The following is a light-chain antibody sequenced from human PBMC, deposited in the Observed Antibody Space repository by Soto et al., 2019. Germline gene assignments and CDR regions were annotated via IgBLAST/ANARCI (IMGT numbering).Light chain of an antibody. Sequence: EIVLTQSPGTLSLSPGERATLSCRTSQSVSSSYLAWYQQKPGQAPRLLIHSASSRATGIPDRFSGSGSGTDFTLTISSLQSEDFAVYYCQQYNNWRITFGQGTRLEIK. V-gene: IGKV3-20*01. CDR2: SAS. CDR1: QSVSSSY. J-gene: IGKJ5*01. CDR3: QQYNNWRIT.